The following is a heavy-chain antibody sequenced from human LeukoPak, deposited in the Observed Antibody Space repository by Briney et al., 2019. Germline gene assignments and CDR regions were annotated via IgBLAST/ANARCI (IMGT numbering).Heavy chain of an antibody. V-gene: IGHV3-7*01. CDR1: GFTFSNHW. J-gene: IGHJ4*02. Sequence: GGTLRLSCAASGFTFSNHWMNWVRQAPGKGLECVANIKQDGSEKYYVDSVKGRFTISRDNAKNSLYLQMNSLKAEDTAVYYCAKGRGVDYWGQGTLVTVSS. CDR2: IKQDGSEK. D-gene: IGHD3-10*01. CDR3: AKGRGVDY.